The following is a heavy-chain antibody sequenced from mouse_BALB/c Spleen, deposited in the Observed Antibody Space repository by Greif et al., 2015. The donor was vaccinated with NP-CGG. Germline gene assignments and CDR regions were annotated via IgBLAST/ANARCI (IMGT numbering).Heavy chain of an antibody. V-gene: IGHV2-6-1*01. CDR2: IWGDGST. D-gene: IGHD2-1*01. CDR3: ARHGLYYGNWYFDV. Sequence: QVQLQQSGPGLVAPSQSLSITCTISGFSLTSYGVHWVRQPPGKGLEWLVVIWGDGSTTYNSALKSRLSISKDNSKSQVFLKMNSLQTDDTAMYYCARHGLYYGNWYFDVWGAGTTVTVSS. CDR1: GFSLTSYG. J-gene: IGHJ1*01.